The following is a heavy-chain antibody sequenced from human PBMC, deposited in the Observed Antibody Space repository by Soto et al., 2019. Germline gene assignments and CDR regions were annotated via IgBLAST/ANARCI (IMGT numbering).Heavy chain of an antibody. CDR3: ARGGSSSDNGMDV. D-gene: IGHD6-6*01. Sequence: EVQLVESGGSLVQPGGSLRLSCAASGFSFNTYSMNWVRQAPGKGLEWVSYISSRSYTIYYIDSVKGRFTISRDNAKSLLYLQMNSLRDEDTAVYYCARGGSSSDNGMDVWGQGTTVTVSS. CDR2: ISSRSYTI. J-gene: IGHJ6*02. CDR1: GFSFNTYS. V-gene: IGHV3-48*02.